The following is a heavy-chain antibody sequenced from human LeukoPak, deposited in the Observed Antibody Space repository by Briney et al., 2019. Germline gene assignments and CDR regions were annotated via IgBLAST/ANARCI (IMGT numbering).Heavy chain of an antibody. V-gene: IGHV3-74*01. CDR2: IQSDGSST. J-gene: IGHJ4*02. CDR3: ASALGGQGGH. D-gene: IGHD1-26*01. CDR1: GFTFSRYW. Sequence: GGSLRLSCAASGFTFSRYWMHWVRPAPGKGLMWVSLIQSDGSSTRYADSVKGRFTISRDNAKNTLFLQMNSLRADDTAVYYCASALGGQGGHWGQGSLVTVSS.